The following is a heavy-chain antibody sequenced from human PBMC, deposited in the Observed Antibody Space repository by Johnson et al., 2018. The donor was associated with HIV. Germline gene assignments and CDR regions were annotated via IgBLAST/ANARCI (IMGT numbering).Heavy chain of an antibody. CDR2: IGYDGSDK. Sequence: VQLVESGGGVVQPGRSLRLSCAASGFTFSSYAMHWVRQAPGKGLEWVAVIGYDGSDKYYADSLKGRFTISRDNSKNTLYLQMNSLRAEDTAVYSCARESGWGHDAFDIWGQGTMVIVSS. J-gene: IGHJ3*02. CDR1: GFTFSSYA. V-gene: IGHV3-30*04. D-gene: IGHD3-22*01. CDR3: ARESGWGHDAFDI.